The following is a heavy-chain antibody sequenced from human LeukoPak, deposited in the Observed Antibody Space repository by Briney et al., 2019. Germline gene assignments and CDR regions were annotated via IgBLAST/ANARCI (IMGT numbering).Heavy chain of an antibody. J-gene: IGHJ4*02. D-gene: IGHD2/OR15-2a*01. V-gene: IGHV3-33*01. Sequence: GGSLRLSCAASGFTFSSYGMHWVRQAPGKGLEWVALIWYDGSNKYYTDSVKGRLTISRDNSKNTLYLQMNSLRAEDTAIYYCAREGPRGNSQFDYWGQGTLVTVSS. CDR2: IWYDGSNK. CDR1: GFTFSSYG. CDR3: AREGPRGNSQFDY.